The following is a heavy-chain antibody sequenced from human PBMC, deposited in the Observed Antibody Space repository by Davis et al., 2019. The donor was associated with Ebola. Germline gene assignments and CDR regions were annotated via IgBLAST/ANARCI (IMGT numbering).Heavy chain of an antibody. CDR1: GFTFSSYG. D-gene: IGHD3-3*01. J-gene: IGHJ4*02. CDR2: ISYDGSNK. Sequence: GESLKISCAASGFTFSSYGMHWVRQAPGKGLEWVAVISYDGSNKYYADSVKGRFTISRDNSKNTLYLQMNSLRAEDTAVYYCANDNYDFWSDQLEFSVWGQGTLVTVSS. V-gene: IGHV3-30*18. CDR3: ANDNYDFWSDQLEFSV.